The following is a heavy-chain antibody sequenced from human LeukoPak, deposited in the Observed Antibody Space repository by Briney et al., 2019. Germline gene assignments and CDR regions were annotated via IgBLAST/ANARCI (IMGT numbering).Heavy chain of an antibody. V-gene: IGHV4-4*07. CDR2: IYTSGST. Sequence: SETLSLTCTVSGGSISSYYWSWIRQPAGKGLEWIGRIYTSGSTNYNPSLKSRVTMSVDTSKNQFSLKLSSVTAADTAVYYCARGRYYDSSGYYGNNFDYWGQGTLVTVSS. D-gene: IGHD3-22*01. CDR1: GGSISSYY. J-gene: IGHJ4*02. CDR3: ARGRYYDSSGYYGNNFDY.